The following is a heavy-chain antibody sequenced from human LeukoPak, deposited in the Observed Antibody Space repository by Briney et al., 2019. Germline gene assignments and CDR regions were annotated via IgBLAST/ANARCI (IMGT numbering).Heavy chain of an antibody. J-gene: IGHJ4*02. D-gene: IGHD2-2*01. CDR3: ARANALYCSSTSCLFDY. CDR2: INPNSGGT. CDR1: GYTFTGYY. Sequence: ASVKVSCKASGYTFTGYYMHWVRQAPGQGLEWMGWINPNSGGTYSAQKFQGWVTMTRDTSISTAYMELSRLTSDDTAVYYCARANALYCSSTSCLFDYWGQRTLVTVSS. V-gene: IGHV1-2*04.